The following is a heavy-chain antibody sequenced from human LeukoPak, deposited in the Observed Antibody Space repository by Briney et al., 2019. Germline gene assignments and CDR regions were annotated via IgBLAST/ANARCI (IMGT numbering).Heavy chain of an antibody. CDR2: ISWNSGSI. V-gene: IGHV3-9*01. J-gene: IGHJ4*02. CDR3: ARGRYYYDSSGYATFDY. D-gene: IGHD3-22*01. Sequence: PGGSLRLSCAASGFTFDDYAMHWVRQAPGKGLEWVSGISWNSGSIGYADSVKGRFTISRDNAKNSLYLQMNSLRAEDTAVYYCARGRYYYDSSGYATFDYWGQGTLVTVSS. CDR1: GFTFDDYA.